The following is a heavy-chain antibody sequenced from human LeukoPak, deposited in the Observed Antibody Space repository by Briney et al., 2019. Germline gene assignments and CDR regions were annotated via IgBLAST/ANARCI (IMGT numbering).Heavy chain of an antibody. CDR3: ARVKVPTVTKVGRAYYFDY. D-gene: IGHD4-17*01. Sequence: SETLSLTCAVYGGSFSGYYWSWIRQPPGKGLEWIGEINHSGSTNYNPSLKSRVTISVDTSKNQFSLKLSSVTAADTAVYYCARVKVPTVTKVGRAYYFDYWGQGTLVTVSS. J-gene: IGHJ4*02. CDR2: INHSGST. V-gene: IGHV4-34*01. CDR1: GGSFSGYY.